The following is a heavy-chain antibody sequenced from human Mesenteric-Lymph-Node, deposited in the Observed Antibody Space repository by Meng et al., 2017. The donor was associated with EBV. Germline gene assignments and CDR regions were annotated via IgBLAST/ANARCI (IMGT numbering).Heavy chain of an antibody. V-gene: IGHV4-30-2*01. CDR3: ARRGIAEGFYF. CDR1: GGSVSSGGYS. Sequence: LQLEESGPGLVKPSQTLSLTGAVSGGSVSSGGYSWSWIRQPPGKGLELIGYIYHFGSPNYNPSLKSRVTISVDRSKNQFSLNLTSMTAADTAVYYCARRGIAEGFYFWGQGTLVTVSS. J-gene: IGHJ4*02. CDR2: IYHFGSP.